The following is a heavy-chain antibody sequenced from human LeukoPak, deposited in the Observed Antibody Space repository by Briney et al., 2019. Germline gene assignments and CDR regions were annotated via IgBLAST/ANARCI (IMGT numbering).Heavy chain of an antibody. CDR3: ASQFYYYGSGSYMFQH. CDR1: SGSISTSNYY. V-gene: IGHV4-39*07. CDR2: IFYSGST. Sequence: PSETLSLTCTVSSGSISTSNYYWGWVRQPPGKALEWIGNIFYSGSTYYSPSLKSRVTISLDTSRNQFSLKLNSVTAADTAVYYCASQFYYYGSGSYMFQHWGQGTLVTVSS. D-gene: IGHD3-10*01. J-gene: IGHJ1*01.